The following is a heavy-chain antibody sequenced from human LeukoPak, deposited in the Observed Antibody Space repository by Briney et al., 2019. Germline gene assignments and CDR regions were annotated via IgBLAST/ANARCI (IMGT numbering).Heavy chain of an antibody. CDR1: GGSLSGYY. Sequence: SETLSLTCAVYGGSLSGYYWTWIRQTPEKGLEWIGEMNPSGSTNYNPSLKSRVTISVDTSKNQFSLELSSVTAADTAVYYCARGRQDVTMIVVVMTAVSYYMDVWGKGTTVTVS. CDR2: MNPSGST. CDR3: ARGRQDVTMIVVVMTAVSYYMDV. D-gene: IGHD3-22*01. J-gene: IGHJ6*03. V-gene: IGHV4-34*01.